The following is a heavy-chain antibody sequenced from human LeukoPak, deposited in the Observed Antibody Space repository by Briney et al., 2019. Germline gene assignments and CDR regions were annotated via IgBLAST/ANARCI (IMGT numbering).Heavy chain of an antibody. D-gene: IGHD5-18*01. CDR1: GGSISSSSYY. CDR2: IYYSGST. CDR3: AREVTAMVTFNWFDP. Sequence: SETLSLTCTVSGGSISSSSYYWGWIRQPPGKGLEWIGSIYYSGSTYYNPSLKSRVTISVDTSKYQFSLKLSSVTAADTAVYYCAREVTAMVTFNWFDPWGQGTLVTVSS. J-gene: IGHJ5*02. V-gene: IGHV4-39*02.